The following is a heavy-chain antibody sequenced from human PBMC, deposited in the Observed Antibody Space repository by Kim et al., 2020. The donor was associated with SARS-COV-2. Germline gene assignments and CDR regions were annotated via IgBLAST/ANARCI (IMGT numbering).Heavy chain of an antibody. CDR1: GGSFSGHY. CDR3: ARHPYDRRAEGYWYFDL. V-gene: IGHV4-59*08. D-gene: IGHD3-22*01. J-gene: IGHJ2*01. CDR2: MYYSGNT. Sequence: SETLSLTCTISGGSFSGHYLSWIRQPPGRGLEWIGYMYYSGNTNYNPNPSLKSRVTISVDTSKKQFSLRLSSVTAADTAVYFCARHPYDRRAEGYWYFDLWGRGSLVTVSS.